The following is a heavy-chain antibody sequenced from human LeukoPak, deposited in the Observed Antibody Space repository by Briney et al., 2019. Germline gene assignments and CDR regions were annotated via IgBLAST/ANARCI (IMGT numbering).Heavy chain of an antibody. CDR1: GFTFSSYN. V-gene: IGHV3-21*01. J-gene: IGHJ4*02. D-gene: IGHD2-15*01. CDR2: ISSSSSYI. Sequence: PGGSLRLSCAASGFTFSSYNMNWVRQAPGKGLEWVSSISSSSSYIYYADSVKGRFTISRDNAKNSLYLQMNSLRAEDTAVYYCARGRCSGGSCYSVFYFDYWGQGTLVTVSS. CDR3: ARGRCSGGSCYSVFYFDY.